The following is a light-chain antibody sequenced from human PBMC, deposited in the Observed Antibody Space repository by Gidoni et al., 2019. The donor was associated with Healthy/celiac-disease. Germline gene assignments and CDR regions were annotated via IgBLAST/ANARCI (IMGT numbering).Light chain of an antibody. Sequence: EIVMTQSPATMSVSPWERATLSCRASQSVNSNLAWYQQKPGQAPRLLIYGASTRATGIPARFSGSGSGTEFTLTISSLQSEDFAVYYCQQYNNWWTFGQGTEVEIK. V-gene: IGKV3-15*01. CDR1: QSVNSN. J-gene: IGKJ1*01. CDR3: QQYNNWWT. CDR2: GAS.